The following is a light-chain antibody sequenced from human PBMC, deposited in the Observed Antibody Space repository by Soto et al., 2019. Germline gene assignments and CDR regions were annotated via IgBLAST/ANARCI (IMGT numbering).Light chain of an antibody. V-gene: IGKV3-20*01. CDR3: QQYGGSPPFT. Sequence: EIVLTQSPGTLSLSPGERATLSCRASQSVSSSYLAWYQQKPGQAPRLLIYGASSRATGIPDRFSGSGSGTDFTLTISRREPDDFAVYYCQQYGGSPPFTFGPGTKVDIK. J-gene: IGKJ3*01. CDR2: GAS. CDR1: QSVSSSY.